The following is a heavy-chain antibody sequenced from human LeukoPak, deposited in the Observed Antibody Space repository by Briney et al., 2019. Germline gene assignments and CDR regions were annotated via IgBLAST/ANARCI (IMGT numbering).Heavy chain of an antibody. Sequence: GGSLRLTCAASGFTFSSYSLSWFRQAPAKGLEGVSAISGSGGSTYYAHSVKGRFTISVDNSKNQLSLQMNSLRAEDTAVYYCAKDGTIFGVVTLFWDYFGYWGQGTLVTVSS. CDR1: GFTFSSYS. CDR2: ISGSGGST. D-gene: IGHD3-3*01. V-gene: IGHV3-23*01. J-gene: IGHJ4*02. CDR3: AKDGTIFGVVTLFWDYFGY.